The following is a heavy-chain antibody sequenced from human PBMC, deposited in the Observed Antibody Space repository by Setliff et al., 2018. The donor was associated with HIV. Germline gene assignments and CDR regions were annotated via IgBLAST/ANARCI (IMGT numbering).Heavy chain of an antibody. Sequence: PSETLSLTCTISGGSFSSYNWWSWVRQPPGKGLEWIGHTHSSGSSRYNPSLESRVTISVDPSKNQFSLKVSSVTAADTAVYYCARVGMTTTYYWGQGTLVTVSS. V-gene: IGHV4-4*02. CDR3: ARVGMTTTYY. CDR1: GGSFSSYNW. CDR2: THSSGSS. J-gene: IGHJ4*02. D-gene: IGHD4-4*01.